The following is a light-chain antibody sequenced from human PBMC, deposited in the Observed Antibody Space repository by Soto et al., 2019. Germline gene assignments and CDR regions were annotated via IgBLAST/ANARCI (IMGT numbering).Light chain of an antibody. Sequence: QSVLTQPPSISGAPGQGVPFTSTGGASNIGASYDVNWYQHLPGAAPNLLIYETDNRPSGVPDRFSASRSGASASLAIDKLQTGDEGDYYCQSYGSGLSVVFGGGTKLTVL. CDR3: QSYGSGLSVV. CDR1: ASNIGASYD. V-gene: IGLV1-40*01. CDR2: ETD. J-gene: IGLJ2*01.